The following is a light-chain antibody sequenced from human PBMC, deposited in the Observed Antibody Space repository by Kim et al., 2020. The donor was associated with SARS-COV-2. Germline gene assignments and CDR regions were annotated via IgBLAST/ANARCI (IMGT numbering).Light chain of an antibody. Sequence: SITISCTGTSSDGGGYNYVSWYQQHPGKAPKLMIYDVSNRPSGVSNRFSGSKSGNTASLTISGLQAEDEADYYCSSYTSSSTLNYVFGTGTKVTVL. J-gene: IGLJ1*01. CDR1: SSDGGGYNY. CDR3: SSYTSSSTLNYV. CDR2: DVS. V-gene: IGLV2-14*03.